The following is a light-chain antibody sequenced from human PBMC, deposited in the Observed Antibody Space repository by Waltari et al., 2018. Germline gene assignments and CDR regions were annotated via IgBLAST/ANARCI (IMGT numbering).Light chain of an antibody. CDR2: DVI. Sequence: QSALTQIASVAGSPGQSITISCTGTSSDVGDHNYVSCYQQHPGKLPKLLIYDVISRPSWVSTRFSGSKSGNTASLTISGLQAEDEADYYCSAYTRGVVFGGGTQLTVL. V-gene: IGLV2-14*03. J-gene: IGLJ2*01. CDR3: SAYTRGVV. CDR1: SSDVGDHNY.